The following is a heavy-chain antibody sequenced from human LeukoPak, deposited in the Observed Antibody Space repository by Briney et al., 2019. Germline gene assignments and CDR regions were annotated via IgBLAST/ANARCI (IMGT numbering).Heavy chain of an antibody. D-gene: IGHD2-15*01. CDR3: AWWAGILEY. J-gene: IGHJ4*02. CDR2: IYYSGTT. V-gene: IGHV4-59*02. Sequence: SETLSLTCTLSGGSVTTYYWSWIRQPPGKGLEWIGYIYYSGTTNYNPSLKSRVTISVDTSKNRFSLKLNSVTAADTAVYYCAWWAGILEYWGQGTLVTVSS. CDR1: GGSVTTYY.